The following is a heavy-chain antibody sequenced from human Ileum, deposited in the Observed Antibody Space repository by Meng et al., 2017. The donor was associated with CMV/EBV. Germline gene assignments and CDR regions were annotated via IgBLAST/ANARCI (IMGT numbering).Heavy chain of an antibody. Sequence: GESLKISCAASGFTVSSNYMSWVRQAPGKGLEWVANIKQDGSEKYYVDSVKGRFTISRDNAKNSLYLQMNSLRAEDTAVDYCARRVPDTTILRVVINNGMDVWGQGTTVTVSS. V-gene: IGHV3-7*01. CDR2: IKQDGSEK. D-gene: IGHD3-3*01. CDR1: GFTVSSNY. CDR3: ARRVPDTTILRVVINNGMDV. J-gene: IGHJ6*02.